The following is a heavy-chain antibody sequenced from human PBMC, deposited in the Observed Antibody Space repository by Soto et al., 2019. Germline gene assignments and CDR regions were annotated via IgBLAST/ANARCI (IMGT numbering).Heavy chain of an antibody. CDR1: GFILSDCA. J-gene: IGHJ6*03. Sequence: GGSLRLSCATSGFILSDCAMNWVRQAPGKGLEWVSYISSSSSVIDYADSVKGRFTVSRDNARNSLYLQMNSLRAEDTAVYYCARDLSWGSNWYYCMDVWGKGTMVTVSS. D-gene: IGHD7-27*01. CDR2: ISSSSSVI. CDR3: ARDLSWGSNWYYCMDV. V-gene: IGHV3-48*01.